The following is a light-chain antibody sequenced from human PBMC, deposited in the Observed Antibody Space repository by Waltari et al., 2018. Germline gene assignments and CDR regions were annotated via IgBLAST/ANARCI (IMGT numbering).Light chain of an antibody. J-gene: IGKJ1*01. CDR3: HLSDSLFRT. Sequence: EIVLTQSPGTLSLSPGERATLSCTASQSVSRSNLAWYQHKPGQAPRRLIYGASSRATGIPDRFSGSGSGTDFTLTISRLEPEDFAVYYCHLSDSLFRTFGQGTKVEIK. CDR2: GAS. V-gene: IGKV3-20*01. CDR1: QSVSRSN.